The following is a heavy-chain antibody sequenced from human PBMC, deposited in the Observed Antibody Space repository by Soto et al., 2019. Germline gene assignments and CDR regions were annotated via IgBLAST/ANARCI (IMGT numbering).Heavy chain of an antibody. CDR2: IDPSDSYT. D-gene: IGHD2-15*01. CDR1: GYSFTSYW. V-gene: IGHV5-10-1*01. Sequence: GESLKISCKGSGYSFTSYWISWVRQMPGKGLEWMGRIDPSDSYTNYSPSFQGHVTISADKSISTAYLQWSSLKASDTAMYYCARPRPGYCSGGSCYNYYGMDVWGQGTTVTV. J-gene: IGHJ6*02. CDR3: ARPRPGYCSGGSCYNYYGMDV.